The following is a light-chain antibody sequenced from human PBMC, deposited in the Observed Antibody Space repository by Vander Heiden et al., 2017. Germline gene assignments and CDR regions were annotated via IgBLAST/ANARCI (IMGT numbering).Light chain of an antibody. V-gene: IGKV3-20*01. CDR1: QSVSSRF. J-gene: IGKJ4*01. CDR3: QLYGTSPLLT. CDR2: DTS. Sequence: EVVLTQSRGTLSLSPGEGVTLSCRTSQSVSSRFLAWYQQKPGQAPKLLMYDTSSRATGIPDRFSGSGSGTEFTLTISRLEPDDFAVYYCQLYGTSPLLTFGGGTKVEIK.